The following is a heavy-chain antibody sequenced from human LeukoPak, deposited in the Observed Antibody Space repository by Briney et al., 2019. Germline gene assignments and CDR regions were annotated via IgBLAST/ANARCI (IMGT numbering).Heavy chain of an antibody. V-gene: IGHV4-30-4*01. CDR2: IYYSGST. CDR3: ARGLDRGSDYYYYYGMDV. J-gene: IGHJ6*02. Sequence: SETLSLTCTVSGGSISSGDYYWSWIRQPPGKGLEWIGYIYYSGSTYYNPSLKSRVTISVDTSKNQFSLKLSSVTAADTAVYYCARGLDRGSDYYYYYGMDVWGQGTTVTVPS. D-gene: IGHD1-26*01. CDR1: GGSISSGDYY.